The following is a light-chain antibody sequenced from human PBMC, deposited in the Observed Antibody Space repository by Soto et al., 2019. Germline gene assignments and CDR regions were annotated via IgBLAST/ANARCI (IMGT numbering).Light chain of an antibody. CDR1: SSNIGSNT. V-gene: IGLV1-44*01. J-gene: IGLJ2*01. CDR2: SNN. Sequence: QSVLTQPPSASGTPGQRVTISCSGSSSNIGSNTVNWYQQLPGTAPKLLIYSNNQRPSGVPDRFSGSKSGTSASLAISGLQSEDEADYYCAAWDDSLNAQVVGGGTQLTVL. CDR3: AAWDDSLNAQV.